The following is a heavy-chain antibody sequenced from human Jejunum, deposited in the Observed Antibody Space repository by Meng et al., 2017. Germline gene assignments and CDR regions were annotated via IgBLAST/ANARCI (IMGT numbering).Heavy chain of an antibody. CDR1: GVSVHSGFYY. Sequence: QVQLQQSGPGLVRPSETLSLTCTVSGVSVHSGFYYWNWVRQPPGKGLEFIGSFHHSGSAHYNASLEGRVTMSLDTSKNQFSLRLTSVTAADSALYYCTGGPDSAKSGYWGQGTLVTVSS. CDR2: FHHSGSA. CDR3: TGGPDSAKSGY. D-gene: IGHD1-14*01. J-gene: IGHJ4*02. V-gene: IGHV4-61*01.